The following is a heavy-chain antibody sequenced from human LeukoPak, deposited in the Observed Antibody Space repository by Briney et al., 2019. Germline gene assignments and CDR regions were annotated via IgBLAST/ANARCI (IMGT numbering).Heavy chain of an antibody. D-gene: IGHD2-2*01. V-gene: IGHV4-39*01. J-gene: IGHJ6*02. CDR2: IYDSGST. CDR1: GGSIRSSYYY. CDR3: AGGGLSNIVVVPAARNGMDV. Sequence: SETLSLTCTVSGGSIRSSYYYWGWIRQPPGKGLEWIGSIYDSGSTYYNPSLKSRVTISVDTSKNQFSLKLSSVTAADTAVYYCAGGGLSNIVVVPAARNGMDVWGQGTTVTVSS.